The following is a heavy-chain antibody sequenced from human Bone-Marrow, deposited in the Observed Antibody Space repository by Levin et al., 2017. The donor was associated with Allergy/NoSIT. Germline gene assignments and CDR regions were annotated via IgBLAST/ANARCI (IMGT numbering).Heavy chain of an antibody. CDR1: GSSLSSRW. D-gene: IGHD1-26*01. J-gene: IGHJ4*02. Sequence: GGSMRLSCKASGSSLSSRWITWVRQMPGRGLEWMARIDPRDSFTNYSPSFQGHVIVSVDKSLNTVFLQWTSLKASDSATYYCARHGAANMWNYFDDWGQGTLVSVSS. CDR3: ARHGAANMWNYFDD. CDR2: IDPRDSFT. V-gene: IGHV5-10-1*01.